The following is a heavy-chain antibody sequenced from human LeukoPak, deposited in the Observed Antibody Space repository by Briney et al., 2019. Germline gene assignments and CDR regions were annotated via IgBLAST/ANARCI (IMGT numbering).Heavy chain of an antibody. J-gene: IGHJ4*02. Sequence: ASVKVSCKASGYTFTGYYMHWVRQAPGQGLEWMGWINPNSGGTNYAQKLQGRVTMTRDTSISTAYMELSRLRSDDTAVYYCAREYSSSADDYFDYWGQGTLVTVSS. CDR2: INPNSGGT. V-gene: IGHV1-2*02. D-gene: IGHD6-6*01. CDR1: GYTFTGYY. CDR3: AREYSSSADDYFDY.